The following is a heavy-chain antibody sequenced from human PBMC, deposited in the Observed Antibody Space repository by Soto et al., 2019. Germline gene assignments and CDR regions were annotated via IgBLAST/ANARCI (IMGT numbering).Heavy chain of an antibody. CDR1: GFPFNKAW. V-gene: IGHV3-15*07. CDR3: TTMAQY. CDR2: IKTKTEGDRT. D-gene: IGHD3-10*01. J-gene: IGHJ4*02. Sequence: GGSLRLSCAASGFPFNKAWMNWVRQAPWKGLEWVGRIKTKTEGDRTDHPAPVKGRFTISRDDSRNTVYLQMSSLRTEDTAVYYCTTMAQYWGQGTLVTVSS.